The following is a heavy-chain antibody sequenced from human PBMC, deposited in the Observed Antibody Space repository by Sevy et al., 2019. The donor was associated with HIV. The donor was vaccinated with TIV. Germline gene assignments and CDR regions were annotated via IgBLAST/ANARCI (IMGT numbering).Heavy chain of an antibody. V-gene: IGHV3-48*03. CDR3: VRGRVMIIYD. CDR1: GFRFNIYE. D-gene: IGHD3-16*01. Sequence: GGSLRLSCAASGFRFNIYEMNWVRQAPGKGLEWVSYISSSGSPIYYADSVKGRFTISRDNAKSSLYLQMNSLRAEDTAVYYCVRGRVMIIYDWGQGTLVTVSS. CDR2: ISSSGSPI. J-gene: IGHJ4*02.